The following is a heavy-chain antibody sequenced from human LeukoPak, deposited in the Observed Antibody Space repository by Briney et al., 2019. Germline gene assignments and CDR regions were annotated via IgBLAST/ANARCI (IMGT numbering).Heavy chain of an antibody. V-gene: IGHV1-69*06. J-gene: IGHJ5*02. CDR3: ARAGIPGYCTNVTCSNWLDP. D-gene: IGHD2-8*01. CDR1: GDTFTTYA. CDR2: IIPMFGTP. Sequence: GASVKVSCKASGDTFTTYAIIWVRQATGQGLEWMGGIIPMFGTPNYAQRLQGRVTITADKSTKTAYMELSSLRSEDTAVYYCARAGIPGYCTNVTCSNWLDPWGQGTLVTVSS.